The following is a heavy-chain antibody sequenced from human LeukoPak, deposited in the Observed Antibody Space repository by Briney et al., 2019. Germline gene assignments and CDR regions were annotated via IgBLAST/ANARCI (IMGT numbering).Heavy chain of an antibody. Sequence: GGSLRLSCAASGFTFDDYTMHWVRQAPGKGLEWVSLISWGGGSTYYADSVKGRFTISRDNSKNSLYLQMNSLRTEDTALYYCAKGAMTVTPYYFDYWGQGTLVTVSS. CDR1: GFTFDDYT. D-gene: IGHD4-17*01. CDR3: AKGAMTVTPYYFDY. J-gene: IGHJ4*02. V-gene: IGHV3-43*01. CDR2: ISWGGGST.